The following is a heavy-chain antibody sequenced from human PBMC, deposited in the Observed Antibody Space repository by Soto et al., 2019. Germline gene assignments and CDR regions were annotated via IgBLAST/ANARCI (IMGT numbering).Heavy chain of an antibody. Sequence: ASVKVSCKASGGTFSSYAISWVRQAPGQGLEWMGGIIPIFGTANYAQKFQGRVTITADESTSTAYMELSSLRSEDTAVYYCARVVAARTGYYNCIDVCDKGPTGTVSS. CDR1: GGTFSSYA. J-gene: IGHJ6*04. CDR2: IIPIFGTA. V-gene: IGHV1-69*13. D-gene: IGHD6-6*01. CDR3: ARVVAARTGYYNCIDV.